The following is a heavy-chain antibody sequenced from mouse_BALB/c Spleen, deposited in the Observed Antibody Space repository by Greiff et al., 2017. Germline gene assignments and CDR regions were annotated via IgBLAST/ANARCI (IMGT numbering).Heavy chain of an antibody. J-gene: IGHJ3*01. V-gene: IGHV1-18*01. CDR3: ASYGNSAWFAY. D-gene: IGHD2-1*01. CDR1: GYTFTDYN. Sequence: VQLKQSGPELVKPGASVKIPCKASGYTFTDYNMDWVKQSHGKSLEWIGDINPNNGGTIYNQKFKGKATLTVDKSSSTAYMELRSLTSEDTAVYYCASYGNSAWFAYWGQGTLVTVSA. CDR2: INPNNGGT.